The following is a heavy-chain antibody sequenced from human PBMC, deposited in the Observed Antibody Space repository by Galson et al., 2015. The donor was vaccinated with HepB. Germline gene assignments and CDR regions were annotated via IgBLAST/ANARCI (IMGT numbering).Heavy chain of an antibody. Sequence: SLRLSCAASGFTFSSYAMHWVRQAPGKGLEWVAVISYDGSNKYYADSVKGRFTISRDNSKNTLYLQMNSLRAEDTAVYYCARESTDSSYYYYGMDVWGQGTTVTVSS. D-gene: IGHD5/OR15-5a*01. CDR3: ARESTDSSYYYYGMDV. V-gene: IGHV3-30-3*01. CDR2: ISYDGSNK. J-gene: IGHJ6*02. CDR1: GFTFSSYA.